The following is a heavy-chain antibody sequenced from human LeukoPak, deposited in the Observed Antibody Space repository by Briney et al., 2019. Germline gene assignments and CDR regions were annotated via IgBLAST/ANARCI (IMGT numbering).Heavy chain of an antibody. CDR2: IYTSGTT. CDR3: ARDLYCSSTSCYWPETYNWFDP. V-gene: IGHV4-4*07. D-gene: IGHD2-2*01. Sequence: SETLSLTCSVSGGSISGYYWTWIRQPAGKGLEWIGRIYTSGTTNHNPSLKSRVTMSLDTSKNQFSLKLSSVTAADTAVYYCARDLYCSSTSCYWPETYNWFDPWGQGTLVTVSS. J-gene: IGHJ5*02. CDR1: GGSISGYY.